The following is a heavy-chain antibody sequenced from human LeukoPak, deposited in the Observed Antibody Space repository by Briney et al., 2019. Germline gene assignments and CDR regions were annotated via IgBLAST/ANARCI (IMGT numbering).Heavy chain of an antibody. V-gene: IGHV4-30-2*01. CDR3: ARVRDGYNFD. CDR2: IYHSGST. D-gene: IGHD5-24*01. J-gene: IGHJ4*02. Sequence: SQTLSLTCAVSGGSISSGGYSWSWVRQPPGKGLEWIGYIYHSGSTYYNPSLKSRVTMSVDTSKNQFSLKMSSVTAADTAVYYCARVRDGYNFDWGQGTLVTVSS. CDR1: GGSISSGGYS.